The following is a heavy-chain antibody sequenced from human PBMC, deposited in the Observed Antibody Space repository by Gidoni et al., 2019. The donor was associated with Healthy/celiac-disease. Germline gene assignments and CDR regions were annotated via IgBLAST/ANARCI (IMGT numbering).Heavy chain of an antibody. CDR1: GARVSRNSAA. CDR2: TYYRSKWYN. Sequence: QAQLQQSGPGPVKPPQTLSLTCSLTGARVSRNSAAWNWIRQSPSRGLEWLGRTYYRSKWYNDYAVSVKSRITINPDTSKNQFSLQLNSVTPEDTAVYYCARDFYSGQQLSTFDYWGQGTLVTVSS. V-gene: IGHV6-1*01. CDR3: ARDFYSGQQLSTFDY. D-gene: IGHD6-13*01. J-gene: IGHJ4*02.